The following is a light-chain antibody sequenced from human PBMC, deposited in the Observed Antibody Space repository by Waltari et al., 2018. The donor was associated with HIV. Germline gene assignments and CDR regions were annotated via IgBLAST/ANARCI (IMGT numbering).Light chain of an antibody. Sequence: QSALTQPASVSGSPGQSITIPCTGTSSDVGLYNLVSWYQQYPGKAPKLMIYEGSKRPSGVSNRFSGSKSGNTASLTISGLQTEDEADYYCCSYAGSFVVFGGGTKLTVL. J-gene: IGLJ2*01. CDR2: EGS. CDR1: SSDVGLYNL. V-gene: IGLV2-23*01. CDR3: CSYAGSFVV.